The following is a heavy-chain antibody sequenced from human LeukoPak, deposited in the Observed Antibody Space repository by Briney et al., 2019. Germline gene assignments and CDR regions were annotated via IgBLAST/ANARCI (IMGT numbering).Heavy chain of an antibody. CDR2: IYHSGST. V-gene: IGHV4-38-2*01. CDR3: ARTMVPTRYFDY. J-gene: IGHJ4*02. CDR1: GYSISSDYY. D-gene: IGHD4/OR15-4a*01. Sequence: PSETLPLTCAVSGYSISSDYYWGWIRQPPGKGLEWIGSIYHSGSTYYNPSLKSRVTISVDTSKSQFSLKLSSVTAADTAVYYCARTMVPTRYFDYWGQGTLVTVSS.